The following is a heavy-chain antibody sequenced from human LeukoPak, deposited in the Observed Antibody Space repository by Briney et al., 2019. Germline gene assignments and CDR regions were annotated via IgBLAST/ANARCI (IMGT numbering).Heavy chain of an antibody. V-gene: IGHV4-34*01. CDR1: GGSFSGYY. CDR2: INHSGST. Sequence: PSETLSLTCAVYGGSFSGYYWSWIRQPQGKGLEWIGEINHSGSTNYNPSLKSRVTISVDTSKNQFSLKLSSVTAADTAAYYCARGRWFDPWGQGTLVTVSS. J-gene: IGHJ5*02. CDR3: ARGRWFDP.